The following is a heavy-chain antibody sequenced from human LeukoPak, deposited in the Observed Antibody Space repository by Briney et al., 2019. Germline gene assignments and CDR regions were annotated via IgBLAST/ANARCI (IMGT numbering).Heavy chain of an antibody. CDR2: IGYTGDST. J-gene: IGHJ3*02. CDR1: GFTFSSYA. CDR3: AKSPTVDAAFDI. Sequence: PGGSLSLSCAASGFTFSSYAMNWVRQPPGKGLEWVSGIGYTGDSTFYADSVKGRFTVSRDSSKNTLFLHMNSLRAEDTALYYCAKSPTVDAAFDIWGQGTMVTVSS. D-gene: IGHD4-23*01. V-gene: IGHV3-23*01.